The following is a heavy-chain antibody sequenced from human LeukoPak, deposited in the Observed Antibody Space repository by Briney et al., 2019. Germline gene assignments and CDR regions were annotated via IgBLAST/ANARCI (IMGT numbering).Heavy chain of an antibody. J-gene: IGHJ4*02. Sequence: GGSLRLSCSASGFTFSSYAMSWVRQAPGKGLEWVSAISGSGGSTYYADSVKGRFTISRDNSKNTLYLQMNSLRAEDTAVYYCAKDSSGWYYFDYWGQGTLVTVSS. D-gene: IGHD6-19*01. CDR2: ISGSGGST. V-gene: IGHV3-23*01. CDR1: GFTFSSYA. CDR3: AKDSSGWYYFDY.